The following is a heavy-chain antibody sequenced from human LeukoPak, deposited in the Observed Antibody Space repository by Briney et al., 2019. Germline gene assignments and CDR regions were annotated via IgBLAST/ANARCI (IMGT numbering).Heavy chain of an antibody. J-gene: IGHJ3*02. CDR1: GYTFTSYY. CDR3: ARDRGPPLVVPAATGDDAFDI. D-gene: IGHD2-2*01. CDR2: INPSGGST. V-gene: IGHV1-46*01. Sequence: ASVKVSCKASGYTFTSYYMHWVRQAPGQGLEWMGIINPSGGSTSYAQKFQGRVTMTRDTSTSTAYMELRSLRSDDTAVYYCARDRGPPLVVPAATGDDAFDIWGQGTMVTVSS.